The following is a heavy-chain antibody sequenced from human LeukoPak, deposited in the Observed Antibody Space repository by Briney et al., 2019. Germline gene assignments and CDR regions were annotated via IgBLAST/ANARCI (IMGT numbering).Heavy chain of an antibody. J-gene: IGHJ3*02. CDR3: ARESDAFDI. Sequence: MPSETLSLTCAVYGGSFSGYYWSWIRQPPGKGLEWIGEINHSGSTNYNPSLKSRVTISVDTSKNQFSLKLSSVTAADTAVYYCARESDAFDIWGQGTMVTVSS. CDR2: INHSGST. CDR1: GGSFSGYY. V-gene: IGHV4-34*01.